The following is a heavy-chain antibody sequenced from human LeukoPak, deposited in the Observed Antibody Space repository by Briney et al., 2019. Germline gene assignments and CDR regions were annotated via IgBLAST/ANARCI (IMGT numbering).Heavy chain of an antibody. J-gene: IGHJ5*02. CDR1: GGSISSGGYS. CDR2: IYYSGST. D-gene: IGHD6-19*01. CDR3: ARSLRQWLDHEFDP. Sequence: SETLSLTCTVSGGSISSGGYSWSWIRQHPGKGLEWIGYIYYSGSTYYNPSLKSRVTISADTSKNQFSLKLSSVTAADTAVYYCARSLRQWLDHEFDPWGQGTLVTVSS. V-gene: IGHV4-31*03.